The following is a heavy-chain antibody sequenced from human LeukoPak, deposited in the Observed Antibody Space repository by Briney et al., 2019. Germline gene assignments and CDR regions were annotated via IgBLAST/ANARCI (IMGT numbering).Heavy chain of an antibody. V-gene: IGHV3-53*01. CDR1: GISVRGSY. Sequence: GGSLRLSCEVSGISVRGSYMSWVRQAPREVLEWVSVIYSGDRTYYAESVKGRFTISRDTSKNTLYLQMNNLRADDTARYYCTRDLTGTTWSENDYWGQGTLVTISS. J-gene: IGHJ4*02. CDR2: IYSGDRT. D-gene: IGHD6-13*01. CDR3: TRDLTGTTWSENDY.